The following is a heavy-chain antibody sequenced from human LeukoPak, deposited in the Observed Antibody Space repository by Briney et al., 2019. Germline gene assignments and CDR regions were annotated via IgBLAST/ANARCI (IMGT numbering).Heavy chain of an antibody. J-gene: IGHJ6*02. CDR2: IYYRGTT. D-gene: IGHD5-24*01. CDR1: GVSISSYY. V-gene: IGHV4-59*01. CDR3: ARDRGFKKMAGYYYYGMDV. Sequence: PSETLSLTCTVSGVSISSYYWSWIRQPPGKGLEWIGYIYYRGTTNYNPSLKSRVTISVDTSKNQFSLKLSSVTAADTAVYYCARDRGFKKMAGYYYYGMDVWGQGTTVTVSS.